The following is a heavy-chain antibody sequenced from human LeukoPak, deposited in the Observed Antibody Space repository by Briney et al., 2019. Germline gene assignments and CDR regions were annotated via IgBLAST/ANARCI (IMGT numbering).Heavy chain of an antibody. CDR3: ARGARGWYSDFDY. Sequence: PSQTLSLTCTVSGGSISRGAYYWSWIRQYPGKGLEWIGYIYYSGSTNYNPSLKSRVTISVDTSKNQFSLKLSSVTAADTAVYYCARGARGWYSDFDYWAKEPWSPSPQ. J-gene: IGHJ4*01. CDR2: IYYSGST. D-gene: IGHD6-19*01. CDR1: GGSISRGAYY. V-gene: IGHV4-31*03.